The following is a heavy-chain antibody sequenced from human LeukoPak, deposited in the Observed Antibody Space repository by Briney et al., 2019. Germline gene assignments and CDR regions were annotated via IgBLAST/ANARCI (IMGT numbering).Heavy chain of an antibody. CDR2: IYYSGST. CDR1: GGSISDYL. J-gene: IGHJ6*04. CDR3: ARRSVGAPVRFV. V-gene: IGHV4-59*08. Sequence: PSETLSLTCTVSGGSISDYLWSWIRQPPGKGLEWIGYIYYSGSTNYNPSLKSRVAISLDPSKTHFSLSLTSVTAADTAVYYCARRSVGAPVRFVWGKGTTVTVSS. D-gene: IGHD1-26*01.